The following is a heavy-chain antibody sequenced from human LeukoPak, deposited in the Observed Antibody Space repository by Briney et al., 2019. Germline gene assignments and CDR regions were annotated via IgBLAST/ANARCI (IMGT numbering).Heavy chain of an antibody. CDR3: ASGPIVVVTATFDY. J-gene: IGHJ4*02. CDR2: IYHSGST. Sequence: PSETLSLTCAVSGYSISSGYYWGWIRQPPGKGLEWSGSIYHSGSTYYNPSLKSRVTISVDTSKNQFSLKLSSVTAADTAVYYCASGPIVVVTATFDYWGQGTLVTVSS. CDR1: GYSISSGYY. D-gene: IGHD2-21*02. V-gene: IGHV4-38-2*01.